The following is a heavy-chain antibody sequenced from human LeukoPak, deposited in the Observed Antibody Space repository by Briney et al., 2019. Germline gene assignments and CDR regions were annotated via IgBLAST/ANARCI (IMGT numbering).Heavy chain of an antibody. CDR3: ARGVSYYDSSGYKH. CDR2: IYYSGST. Sequence: SETLSLTCTVSGGSISSYYWSWIRQPPGKGLEWIGYIYYSGSTNYNPSLKSRVTISVDTPKNQFSLKLSSVTAADTAVYYCARGVSYYDSSGYKHWGQGTLVTVSS. D-gene: IGHD3-22*01. J-gene: IGHJ1*01. V-gene: IGHV4-59*01. CDR1: GGSISSYY.